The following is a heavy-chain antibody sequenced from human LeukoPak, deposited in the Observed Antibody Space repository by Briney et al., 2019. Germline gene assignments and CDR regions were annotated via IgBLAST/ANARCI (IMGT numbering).Heavy chain of an antibody. Sequence: GGSLRLSCAASGFTVSTNYMSRVRQAPGRGLEWVSVIYSGGSTYYADSVKGRFTISRDNSKNTLYLQMNSLRAEDTAVYYCARVDYYDSNGYYRWGQGTLVTVSS. CDR1: GFTVSTNY. CDR3: ARVDYYDSNGYYR. CDR2: IYSGGST. D-gene: IGHD3-22*01. V-gene: IGHV3-53*01. J-gene: IGHJ4*02.